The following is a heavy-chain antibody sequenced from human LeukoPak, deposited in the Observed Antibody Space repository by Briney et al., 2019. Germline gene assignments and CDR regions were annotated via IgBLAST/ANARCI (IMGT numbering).Heavy chain of an antibody. CDR3: ARRAVGNSYYYSMDV. CDR1: GYTFTKYD. CDR2: MNPNSGNT. D-gene: IGHD6-19*01. V-gene: IGHV1-8*03. J-gene: IGHJ6*03. Sequence: ASVKVSCKASGYTFTKYDITWVRQVTGHGLEWMGWMNPNSGNTGYAQKFQGRVTITRNTSISTAFMELSSLRSEDTAVYYCARRAVGNSYYYSMDVWGKGTTVTVSS.